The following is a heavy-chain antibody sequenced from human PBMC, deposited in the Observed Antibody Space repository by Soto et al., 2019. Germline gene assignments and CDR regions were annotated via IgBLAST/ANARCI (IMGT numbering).Heavy chain of an antibody. CDR2: ISGGCGST. Sequence: GGSLRLSCAASGFTFCTYAMSWVRQAPGKGLEWVSGISGGCGSTCYADSVKGRFTISRDNAKNTLYLQMNSLRAEDTAVYYCARHDGYCSGGSCYDDAFDIWGQATMVTVSS. CDR1: GFTFCTYA. V-gene: IGHV3-23*01. D-gene: IGHD2-15*01. J-gene: IGHJ3*02. CDR3: ARHDGYCSGGSCYDDAFDI.